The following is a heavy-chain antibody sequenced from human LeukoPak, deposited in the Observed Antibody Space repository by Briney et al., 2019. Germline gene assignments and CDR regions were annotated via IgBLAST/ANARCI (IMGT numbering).Heavy chain of an antibody. CDR2: INPRDGGT. V-gene: IGHV1-2*02. CDR1: GYTFTDYY. D-gene: IGHD2-15*01. J-gene: IGHJ4*02. CDR3: AREGNGLLSKDLDY. Sequence: GASVKVSCKGSGYTFTDYYLHWVRQAPGQGLEWVGYINPRDGGTSSPPNFRGRVTMTTDASSSTVYMELSRLTSDGTAIYYCAREGNGLLSKDLDYWGQGTLVTVSS.